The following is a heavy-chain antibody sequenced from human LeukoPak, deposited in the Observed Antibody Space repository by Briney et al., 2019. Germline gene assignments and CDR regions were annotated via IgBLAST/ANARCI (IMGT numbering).Heavy chain of an antibody. J-gene: IGHJ4*02. Sequence: GGSLRLSCAASGFTFSSYAMSWVRQAPGKGLEWVSPISPSGGSTYYADSVKGRFTISRDNSKNTLYLQMNSLRAEDTAVYYCAKDHSSGPADYYFDYWGQGILVTVSS. CDR1: GFTFSSYA. D-gene: IGHD6-19*01. CDR3: AKDHSSGPADYYFDY. V-gene: IGHV3-23*01. CDR2: ISPSGGST.